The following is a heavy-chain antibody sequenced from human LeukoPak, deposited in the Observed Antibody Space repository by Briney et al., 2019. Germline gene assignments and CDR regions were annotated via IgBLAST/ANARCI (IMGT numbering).Heavy chain of an antibody. D-gene: IGHD2-2*01. CDR2: IWYDGSNK. CDR1: GFTFSSYG. Sequence: GGSLRLSCAASGFTFSSYGMHWVRQAAGKGLEWVAVIWYDGSNKYYADSVKGRFTISRDNSKNTLYLQMNSLRAEDTAVYYCARDRDCSSTSCYGDYYYYGMDVWGQGTTVTVSS. J-gene: IGHJ6*02. CDR3: ARDRDCSSTSCYGDYYYYGMDV. V-gene: IGHV3-33*01.